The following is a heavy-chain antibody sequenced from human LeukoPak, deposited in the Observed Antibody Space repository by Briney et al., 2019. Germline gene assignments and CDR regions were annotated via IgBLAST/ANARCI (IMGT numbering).Heavy chain of an antibody. Sequence: GESLKISCKGSGYGFTSYWIGWVRQMPGKGLEWMGIIYPCDSDTRHSPSFQGQVTISAGKSISTAYLQWSSLKASDTAMYYCARGVVVVAATQLAFDIWGQGTMVTVSS. J-gene: IGHJ3*02. CDR3: ARGVVVVAATQLAFDI. V-gene: IGHV5-51*01. D-gene: IGHD2-15*01. CDR1: GYGFTSYW. CDR2: IYPCDSDT.